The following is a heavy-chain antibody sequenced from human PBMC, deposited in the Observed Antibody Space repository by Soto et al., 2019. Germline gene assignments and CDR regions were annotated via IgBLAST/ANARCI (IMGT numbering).Heavy chain of an antibody. CDR3: ARWVGASNWFDP. D-gene: IGHD1-26*01. V-gene: IGHV1-2*04. CDR1: GYTFTGYH. CDR2: INTNSGAT. J-gene: IGHJ5*02. Sequence: QVQLVQSGAEVKEPGASEKVSCKASGYTFTGYHIHWVRQAPGQGLEWMGWINTNSGATNYAQNFQGWVTMTRVTSINTAYVQLSRLTSDDTAVYYCARWVGASNWFDPWGQGTLVTVSS.